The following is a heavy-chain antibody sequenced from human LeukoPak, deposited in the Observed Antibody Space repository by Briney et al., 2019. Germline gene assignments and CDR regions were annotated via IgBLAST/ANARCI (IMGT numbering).Heavy chain of an antibody. CDR3: AKLDSPWAARGSVDH. CDR2: MTSDGGGT. Sequence: GGSLRLSCAASGFTFSSYALSWVRQAPGKGLEWVSAMTSDGGGTYSADSVKGRFTVSRDNSKNTLFLQMTRLRAEDTAVYYCAKLDSPWAARGSVDHWGQGALVTVSS. D-gene: IGHD3-10*01. J-gene: IGHJ5*02. CDR1: GFTFSSYA. V-gene: IGHV3-23*01.